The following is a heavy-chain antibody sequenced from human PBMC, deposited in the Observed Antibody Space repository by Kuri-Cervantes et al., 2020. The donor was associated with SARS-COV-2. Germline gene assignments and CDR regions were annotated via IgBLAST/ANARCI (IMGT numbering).Heavy chain of an antibody. V-gene: IGHV4-38-2*02. CDR1: GYSISSGYY. Sequence: SETLSLTCTVSGYSISSGYYWGWIRQPPGKGLEWIGSIYHSGSTYYNPSLKSRVTILLDTSKNQFSLKLTSVTAADTAVYYCARREGGGSYNVAFDIWGQGTLVTDSS. CDR2: IYHSGST. D-gene: IGHD1-26*01. J-gene: IGHJ3*02. CDR3: ARREGGGSYNVAFDI.